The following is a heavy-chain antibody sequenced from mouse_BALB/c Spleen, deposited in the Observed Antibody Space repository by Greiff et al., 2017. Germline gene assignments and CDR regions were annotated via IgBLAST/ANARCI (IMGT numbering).Heavy chain of an antibody. V-gene: IGHV5-6-5*01. Sequence: EVMLVESGGGLVKPGGSLKLSCAASGFTFSSYAMSWVRQTPEKRLEWVASISSGGSTYYPDSVKGRFTISRDNARNILYLQMSSLRSEDTAMYYCARGGYDGYYYWGQGTTLTVSS. CDR1: GFTFSSYA. J-gene: IGHJ2*01. D-gene: IGHD2-3*01. CDR2: ISSGGST. CDR3: ARGGYDGYYY.